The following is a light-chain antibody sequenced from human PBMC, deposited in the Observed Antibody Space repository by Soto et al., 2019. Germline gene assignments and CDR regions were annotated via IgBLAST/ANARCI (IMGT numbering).Light chain of an antibody. J-gene: IGLJ1*01. Sequence: QSALTQPASVSGSPGQSITISCTGTSSDVGAFNYVSWYQQHPGKAPKVMIYEVSNRPSGVSNRFSGSKSGNTASLTISGLQAEDEADYYCSSFTSSTRYVFGTGTKLTVL. CDR1: SSDVGAFNY. V-gene: IGLV2-14*01. CDR2: EVS. CDR3: SSFTSSTRYV.